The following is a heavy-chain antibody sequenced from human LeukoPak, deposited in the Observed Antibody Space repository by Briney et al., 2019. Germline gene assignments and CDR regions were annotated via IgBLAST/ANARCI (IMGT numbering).Heavy chain of an antibody. Sequence: GESLKISCKTSGYTFVTSWIAWVRQLPAKGLEWMGIIYPGDSDTRYSQSFQGQVAISADHSISTAYLQWSSLKASDAAMYYGARGTGARGGSGTYALNYWGQGTLVTVSS. CDR1: GYTFVTSW. CDR2: IYPGDSDT. J-gene: IGHJ4*02. V-gene: IGHV5-51*01. CDR3: ARGTGARGGSGTYALNY. D-gene: IGHD3-10*01.